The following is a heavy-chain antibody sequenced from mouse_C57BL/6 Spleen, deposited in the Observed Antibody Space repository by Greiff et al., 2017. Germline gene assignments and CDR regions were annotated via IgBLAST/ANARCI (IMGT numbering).Heavy chain of an antibody. J-gene: IGHJ3*01. Sequence: VQLQQSGAELVKPGASVKLSCTASGFNIKDYYMHWVKQRTEQGLEWIGRIDPEDGETKYAPKFQGKATITADTSSNTAYLQLSSLTSEDTAVYYCVSSVYGGYFLAYWGQGTLVTVSA. CDR1: GFNIKDYY. CDR3: VSSVYGGYFLAY. D-gene: IGHD2-3*01. V-gene: IGHV14-2*01. CDR2: IDPEDGET.